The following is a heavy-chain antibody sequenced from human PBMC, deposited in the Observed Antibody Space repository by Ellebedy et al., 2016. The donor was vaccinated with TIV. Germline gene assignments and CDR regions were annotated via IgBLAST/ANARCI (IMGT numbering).Heavy chain of an antibody. V-gene: IGHV3-23*01. D-gene: IGHD1-26*01. CDR1: GFTFSSYG. J-gene: IGHJ4*02. Sequence: GESLKISCAASGFTFSSYGMHRVRQAPGKGLEWVSAITISGGTTFYAGSVKGRFTISSDNSKNTLYLQMNSLRAEDTAVYYCARDGIVGGPTEYYFDSWGQGTLVTVSS. CDR2: ITISGGTT. CDR3: ARDGIVGGPTEYYFDS.